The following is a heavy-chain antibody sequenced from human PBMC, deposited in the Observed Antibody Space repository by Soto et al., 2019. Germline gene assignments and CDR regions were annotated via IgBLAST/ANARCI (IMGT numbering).Heavy chain of an antibody. CDR3: ARKRNSGSYKTFHP. CDR2: ISSSGSTI. D-gene: IGHD1-26*01. V-gene: IGHV3-48*03. CDR1: GFTFSSYE. Sequence: GGSLRLSCAASGFTFSSYEMNWVRQAPGKGLEWVSYISSSGSTIYYADSVKGRFTISRDNAKNSLYLKMNSLRAEDTAVYYCARKRNSGSYKTFHPWGQGTLVTVSS. J-gene: IGHJ5*02.